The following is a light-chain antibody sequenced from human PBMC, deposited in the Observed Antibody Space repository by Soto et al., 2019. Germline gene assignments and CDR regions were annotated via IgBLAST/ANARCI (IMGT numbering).Light chain of an antibody. CDR1: QSVSSN. V-gene: IGKV3-15*01. Sequence: EIVMTQSPATLSVSPGERATLSCRASQSVSSNLAWYQQKPGQAPRLLIYGASTMATGIPARFSGSGSGAAFTLTISSLPSEDFAVYYCQQYNNWPPWTFGQGTKVEIK. CDR3: QQYNNWPPWT. J-gene: IGKJ1*01. CDR2: GAS.